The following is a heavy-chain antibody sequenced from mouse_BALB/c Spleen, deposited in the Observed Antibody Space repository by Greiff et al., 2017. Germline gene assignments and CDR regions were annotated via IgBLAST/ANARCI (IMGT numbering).Heavy chain of an antibody. CDR3: ARSEIYYGYAYAMDY. Sequence: DVMLVESGGGLVQPGGSRKLSCAASGFTFSSFGMHWVRQAPEKGLEWVAYISSGSSTIYYADTVKGRFTISRDNPKNTLFLQMTSLRSEDTAMYYCARSEIYYGYAYAMDYWGQGTSVTVSS. J-gene: IGHJ4*01. CDR1: GFTFSSFG. D-gene: IGHD2-2*01. V-gene: IGHV5-17*02. CDR2: ISSGSSTI.